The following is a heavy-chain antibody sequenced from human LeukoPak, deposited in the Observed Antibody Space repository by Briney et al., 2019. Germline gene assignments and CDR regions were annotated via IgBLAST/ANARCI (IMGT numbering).Heavy chain of an antibody. CDR1: GASISSGIYY. D-gene: IGHD2-15*01. CDR3: ARERGAETSILPYYYYYGMDV. Sequence: SETLSLTCTVSGASISSGIYYWSWIRQHPGKGLEWIGFIYYSGSTYYNPSLKSRITMSVDTSKNQFSLKMTSVTAADTAVYYCARERGAETSILPYYYYYGMDVWGQGTTVTVSS. J-gene: IGHJ6*02. CDR2: IYYSGST. V-gene: IGHV4-31*03.